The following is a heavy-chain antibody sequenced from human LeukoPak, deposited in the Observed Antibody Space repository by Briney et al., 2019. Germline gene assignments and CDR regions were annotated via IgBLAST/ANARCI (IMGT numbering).Heavy chain of an antibody. CDR3: AKADGGITVFDY. J-gene: IGHJ4*02. CDR2: TSGSGGST. Sequence: GGSLRLSCAASGFTFSSYAMSWVRQAPGKGLEWVSATSGSGGSTYYADSVKGRFTISRDNSKNTLYLQMKSLRAEDTAVYYCAKADGGITVFDYWGQGTLVTVSS. CDR1: GFTFSSYA. V-gene: IGHV3-23*01. D-gene: IGHD3-16*01.